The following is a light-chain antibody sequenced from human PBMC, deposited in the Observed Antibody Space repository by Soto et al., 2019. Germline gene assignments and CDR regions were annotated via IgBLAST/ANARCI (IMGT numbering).Light chain of an antibody. J-gene: IGKJ4*01. CDR3: EEFTSYPNP. V-gene: IGKV1-5*01. CDR2: AAS. Sequence: IHRTQSPSSLSASVGDRVTITCRASQNIHSWLAWYQQKPGKAPKLLIYAASTLQSGVPSRFSGSGSGTDFTLTISSLQAEDCASYYCEEFTSYPNPFGGGTKVAIK. CDR1: QNIHSW.